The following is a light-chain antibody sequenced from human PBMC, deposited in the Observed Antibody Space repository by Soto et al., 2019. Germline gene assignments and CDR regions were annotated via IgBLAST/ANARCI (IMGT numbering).Light chain of an antibody. Sequence: QSVLTQPPSVSGAPGQRVTISCTGSSPNIGAGYDVNWYQQLPGTAPKLLIYGNSNRPSGVPDRFSGSKSDTSASLAITGLQAEDEADYYCQSYDSSRSGYVFGTGTKVTVL. V-gene: IGLV1-40*01. CDR2: GNS. J-gene: IGLJ1*01. CDR1: SPNIGAGYD. CDR3: QSYDSSRSGYV.